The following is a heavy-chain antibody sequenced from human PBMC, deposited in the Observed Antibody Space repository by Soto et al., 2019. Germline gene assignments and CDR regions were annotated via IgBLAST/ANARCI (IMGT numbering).Heavy chain of an antibody. CDR1: GFTFEDYA. Sequence: HPGGSLRLSCSTSGFTFEDYAVYWVRQSSRKGLEWVSFINADGSDRYYADSVKGRFTISRDNTKGSFYLQMDRLRLEDTAIYYCAKAKFYFDSTPFDSWGQGTLVTVSS. CDR3: AKAKFYFDSTPFDS. CDR2: INADGSDR. D-gene: IGHD2-15*01. V-gene: IGHV3-43D*04. J-gene: IGHJ4*01.